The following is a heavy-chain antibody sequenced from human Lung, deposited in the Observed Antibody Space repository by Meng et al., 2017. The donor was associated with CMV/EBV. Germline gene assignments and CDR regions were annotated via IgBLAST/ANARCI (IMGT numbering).Heavy chain of an antibody. V-gene: IGHV1-69*10. D-gene: IGHD2-2*01. CDR2: IIPILGRA. CDR1: GGTSSSYV. Sequence: SXXVSXKASGGTSSSYVISWVRQAPGQGLEWMGGIIPILGRANYGQKFQARVTITADKSTSTAHMELSSLRSEDTAVYYCARSRVLSSSPSRPPTYGMAVWXQGTTVTVSS. J-gene: IGHJ6*02. CDR3: ARSRVLSSSPSRPPTYGMAV.